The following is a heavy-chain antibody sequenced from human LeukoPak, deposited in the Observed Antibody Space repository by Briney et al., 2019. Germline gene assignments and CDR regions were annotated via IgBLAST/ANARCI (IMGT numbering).Heavy chain of an antibody. D-gene: IGHD2-15*01. CDR1: GFTFSTYA. CDR3: AKVWSSSLGYCSGGSCYRAPGYFDY. Sequence: PGGSLRLSCAASGFTFSTYAMHWVRQPPGRGLEWVAVISYDGSDKSYADSVKGRFTISRDNSKNTLYLQMNSLRAEDTAVYYCAKVWSSSLGYCSGGSCYRAPGYFDYWGQGTLVTVSS. J-gene: IGHJ4*02. V-gene: IGHV3-30*18. CDR2: ISYDGSDK.